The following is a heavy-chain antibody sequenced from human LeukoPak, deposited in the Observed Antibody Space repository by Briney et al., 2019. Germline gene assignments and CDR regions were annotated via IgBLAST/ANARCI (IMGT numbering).Heavy chain of an antibody. V-gene: IGHV1-18*01. D-gene: IGHD3-22*01. CDR3: ARMMTPRHYYDRSGYYYGAFDI. CDR2: ISGYNGYT. Sequence: ASVTVSCKASGYTFTTYGISWVRQAPGQGLEWMGWISGYNGYTNYAQNLQGRVTMTTDTSTSTAYMELKSLRSDDTAVYYCARMMTPRHYYDRSGYYYGAFDIWGQGTMVTVS. J-gene: IGHJ3*02. CDR1: GYTFTTYG.